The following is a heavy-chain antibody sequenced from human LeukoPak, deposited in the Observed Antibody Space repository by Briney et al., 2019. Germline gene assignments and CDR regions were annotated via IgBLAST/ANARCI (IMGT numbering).Heavy chain of an antibody. V-gene: IGHV1-18*01. CDR2: ISAYNGNT. CDR1: GYTFTSYG. J-gene: IGHJ3*02. D-gene: IGHD3-3*01. CDR3: ARATQEEDDFWSGYYAFDI. Sequence: GASVKVSCKASGYTFTSYGISWVRQAPGQGLEWMGWISAYNGNTNYAQKLQGRVTMTTDTSTSTAYMELRSLRSDDTAVYYCARATQEEDDFWSGYYAFDIWGQGTMVTVSS.